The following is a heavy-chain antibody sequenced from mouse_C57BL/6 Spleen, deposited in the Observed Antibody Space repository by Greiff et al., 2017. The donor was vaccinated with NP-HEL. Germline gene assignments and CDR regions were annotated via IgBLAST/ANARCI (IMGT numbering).Heavy chain of an antibody. CDR1: GYTFTSYW. D-gene: IGHD1-1*01. V-gene: IGHV1-69*01. CDR2: IDPSDSYT. Sequence: VQLQQPGAELVMPGASVKLSCKASGYTFTSYWMHWVKQRPGQGLEWIGEIDPSDSYTNYNQKFKGKSTLTVDKSSSTAYMQLSSLTSEDSAVYYGARFITTVVGFDYWGQGTTLTVSS. CDR3: ARFITTVVGFDY. J-gene: IGHJ2*01.